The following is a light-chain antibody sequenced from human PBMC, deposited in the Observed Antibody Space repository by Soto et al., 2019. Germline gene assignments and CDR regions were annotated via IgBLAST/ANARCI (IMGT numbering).Light chain of an antibody. CDR1: QSITRW. Sequence: DIQMTQSPSTLSASVGDRVTITYRASQSITRWLAWHQQKPGKAPNLLIFDASNLETGVPSRFSGSGSGTEFTLTISSLQPDDFASYYCQQYKNYPLTFGGGTKVEIK. CDR2: DAS. CDR3: QQYKNYPLT. J-gene: IGKJ4*01. V-gene: IGKV1-5*01.